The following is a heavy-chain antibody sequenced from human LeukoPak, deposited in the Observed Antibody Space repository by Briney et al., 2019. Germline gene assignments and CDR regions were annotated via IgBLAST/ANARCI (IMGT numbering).Heavy chain of an antibody. Sequence: GGSLRLSCAASGFTFSSYSMNWVRQAPGKGLEWVSSISSSSSYIYYADSVKGRFTISRDNAKNSLYLQMNSLRAEDTAVYYCAREPPRKVGATTDFDFWGQGTLVTVSS. CDR2: ISSSSSYI. J-gene: IGHJ4*02. V-gene: IGHV3-21*01. CDR3: AREPPRKVGATTDFDF. CDR1: GFTFSSYS. D-gene: IGHD1-26*01.